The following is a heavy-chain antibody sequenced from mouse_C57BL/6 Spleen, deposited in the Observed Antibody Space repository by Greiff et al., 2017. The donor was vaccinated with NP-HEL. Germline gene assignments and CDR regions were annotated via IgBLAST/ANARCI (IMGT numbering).Heavy chain of an antibody. CDR3: ARDNRWLLRYFDY. V-gene: IGHV3-6*01. D-gene: IGHD2-3*01. Sequence: ESGPGLVKPSQSLSLTCSVTGYSITSGYYWNWIRQFPGNKLEWMGYISYDGSNNYNPSLKNRISITRDTSKNQFFLKLNSVTTEDTATYYCARDNRWLLRYFDYWGQGTTLTVSS. CDR2: ISYDGSN. CDR1: GYSITSGYY. J-gene: IGHJ2*01.